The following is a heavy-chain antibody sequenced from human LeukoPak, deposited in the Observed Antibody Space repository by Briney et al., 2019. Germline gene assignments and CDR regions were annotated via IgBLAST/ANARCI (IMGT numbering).Heavy chain of an antibody. J-gene: IGHJ6*02. CDR2: INWNGGGT. D-gene: IGHD1-26*01. CDR3: AKHMRATNTYSFFGLDV. Sequence: GGSLRLSCAATGFTFKDYGMHWVRQPPGKGLEWVSSINWNGGGTDYADSVKGRFTISRDNAKNSLYLQLSSLRPEDTALYYCAKHMRATNTYSFFGLDVWGQGTTVIVSS. CDR1: GFTFKDYG. V-gene: IGHV3-9*01.